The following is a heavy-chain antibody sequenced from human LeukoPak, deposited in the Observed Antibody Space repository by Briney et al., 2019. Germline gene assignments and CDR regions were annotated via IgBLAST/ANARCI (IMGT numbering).Heavy chain of an antibody. CDR3: ARGPAARPRDFDY. D-gene: IGHD6-25*01. CDR2: ISSSSSYI. Sequence: PGGSLRLSCAASGFTFSSYSMNWVRQAPGKGLEWVSSISSSSSYIYYADSVKGRFTISRDNAKNSLYLQMNSLRAEDTAVYYCARGPAARPRDFDYWGQGTLVTVSS. V-gene: IGHV3-21*01. J-gene: IGHJ4*02. CDR1: GFTFSSYS.